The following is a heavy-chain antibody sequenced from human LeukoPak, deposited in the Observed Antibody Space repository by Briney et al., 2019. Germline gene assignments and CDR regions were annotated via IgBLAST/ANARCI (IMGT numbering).Heavy chain of an antibody. CDR3: ARGERSYFDY. V-gene: IGHV4-39*01. CDR1: GVSISSSNSY. D-gene: IGHD5-24*01. CDR2: IYYSGNT. Sequence: SETLSLTCTVSGVSISSSNSYWGWIRQPPGKGLEWIGSIYYSGNTYYNASLKSQVSISIDTSKNQFSLRLTSVTAADTAVYYCARGERSYFDYWGQGTLVTVSS. J-gene: IGHJ4*02.